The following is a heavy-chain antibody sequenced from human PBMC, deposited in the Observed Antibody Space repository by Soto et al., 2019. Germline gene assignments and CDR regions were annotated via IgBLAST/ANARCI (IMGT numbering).Heavy chain of an antibody. CDR3: ARSYGSGSYYPFYYYYYGMDV. V-gene: IGHV3-30-3*01. D-gene: IGHD3-10*01. CDR1: GFTFSSYA. J-gene: IGHJ6*02. CDR2: ISYDGSNK. Sequence: GGSLRLSCAASGFTFSSYAMHWVRQAPGKGLEWVAVISYDGSNKYYADSVKGRFTISRDNSKNTLYLQMNSLSAEDTAVYYCARSYGSGSYYPFYYYYYGMDVWGQGTTVTVSS.